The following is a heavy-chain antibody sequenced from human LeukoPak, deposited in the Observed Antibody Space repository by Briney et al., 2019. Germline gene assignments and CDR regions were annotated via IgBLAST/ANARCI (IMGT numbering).Heavy chain of an antibody. CDR3: AKALGSSGEYYFDY. J-gene: IGHJ4*02. Sequence: GGSLRLSCAASGFTFSSYSMNWVRQAPGKGLEWVSYISSSSSTIYYADSVKGRFTISRDNAKNSLYLQMNSLRGEDTAVYYCAKALGSSGEYYFDYWGQGTLVTVSS. D-gene: IGHD6-13*01. V-gene: IGHV3-48*01. CDR1: GFTFSSYS. CDR2: ISSSSSTI.